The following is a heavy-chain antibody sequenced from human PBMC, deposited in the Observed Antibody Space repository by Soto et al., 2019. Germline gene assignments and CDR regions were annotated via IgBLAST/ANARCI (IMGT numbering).Heavy chain of an antibody. D-gene: IGHD2-21*01. V-gene: IGHV4-4*02. CDR2: IYHSGST. J-gene: IGHJ6*02. Sequence: PSETLSLTCAVSGGSISSSNWWSWVRQPPGKGLEWIGEIYHSGSTNYNPSLKSRVTISVDKSKNQFSLKLSSVTAADTAVDYCPTDRARVVPPAATYYYYGMGVWGQGTRVTVS. CDR3: PTDRARVVPPAATYYYYGMGV. CDR1: GGSISSSNW.